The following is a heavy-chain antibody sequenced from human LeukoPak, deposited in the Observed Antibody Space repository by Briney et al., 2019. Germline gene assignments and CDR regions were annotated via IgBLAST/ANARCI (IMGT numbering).Heavy chain of an antibody. D-gene: IGHD3-10*01. J-gene: IGHJ4*02. CDR1: GFTFSSYA. CDR2: TSGSSSNT. Sequence: PGGSLRLSCAASGFTFSSYAMSWVRQAPGKGLERVSVTSGSSSNTNYADSVKGRFTISRDNSKNTLYLQMNSLRAEDTAIYYCARYYYGSGSYYGPFDYWGQGTLVTVSS. CDR3: ARYYYGSGSYYGPFDY. V-gene: IGHV3-23*01.